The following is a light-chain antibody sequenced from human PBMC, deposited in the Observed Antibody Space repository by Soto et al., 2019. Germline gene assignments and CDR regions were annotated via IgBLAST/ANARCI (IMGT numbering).Light chain of an antibody. Sequence: QSVLTQPPSASGSPGQSVTISCTGTSSDVGGFNYVSWYRQHPGKAPQLIIYDVNKRPSGVPDRFSGSKSGSTASLTVSGLQAEDEADYFCNSYGGTNNNVVFGGGTQLTVL. V-gene: IGLV2-8*01. J-gene: IGLJ2*01. CDR1: SSDVGGFNY. CDR3: NSYGGTNNNVV. CDR2: DVN.